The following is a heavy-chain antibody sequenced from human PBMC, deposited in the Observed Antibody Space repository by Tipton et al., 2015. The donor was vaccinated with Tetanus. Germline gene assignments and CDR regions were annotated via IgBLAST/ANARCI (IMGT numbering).Heavy chain of an antibody. J-gene: IGHJ4*02. CDR2: IRSKDYGGTT. CDR1: GFTFGDYG. D-gene: IGHD1-1*01. V-gene: IGHV3-49*03. Sequence: SLRLSCTGSGFTFGDYGMNWFRQAPGKGLEWMGLIRSKDYGGTTEYAASVKDRFTISRDDSKSTAYLQMDSLKTEDTAVYYCGGRDRTTGTTLGLFDHWGQGILVTVSS. CDR3: GGRDRTTGTTLGLFDH.